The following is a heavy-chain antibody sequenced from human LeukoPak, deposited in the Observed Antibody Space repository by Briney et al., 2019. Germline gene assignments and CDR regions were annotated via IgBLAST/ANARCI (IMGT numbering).Heavy chain of an antibody. V-gene: IGHV3-23*01. CDR1: GFTFSNYS. D-gene: IGHD3-16*01. J-gene: IGHJ6*02. Sequence: GGSLRLSCTASGFTFSNYSMTWVRQAPWKGLEWVLSISGTGGRTYSADSVKGRFTISRDNSKNTLYLQMKNLRVEHTAVYYCAKGLHGGVGYGVDVWGQGTTVSVSS. CDR2: ISGTGGRT. CDR3: AKGLHGGVGYGVDV.